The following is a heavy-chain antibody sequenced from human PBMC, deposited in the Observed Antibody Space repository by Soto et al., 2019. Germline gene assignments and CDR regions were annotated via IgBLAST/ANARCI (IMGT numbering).Heavy chain of an antibody. J-gene: IGHJ6*02. CDR3: ARHNGPLYVGYYYDMDV. Sequence: QLQLQESGPGLVKPSETLSLTCTVSGGSISSSSYYWGWIRQPPGKVLEWLGSIAYSGYTYYNPSLKSRVARAVDTSKNQFSLKLSSVTAAYTAVYYCARHNGPLYVGYYYDMDVWGQGTTVTVSS. D-gene: IGHD3-16*01. CDR2: IAYSGYT. CDR1: GGSISSSSYY. V-gene: IGHV4-39*01.